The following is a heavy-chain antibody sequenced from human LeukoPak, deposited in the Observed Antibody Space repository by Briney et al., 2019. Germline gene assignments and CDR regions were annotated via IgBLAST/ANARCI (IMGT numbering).Heavy chain of an antibody. D-gene: IGHD2-15*01. CDR3: AREDPLVAARGLDY. CDR1: GGSISSYY. Sequence: SETLSLTCTVSGGSISSYYWSWIRQPPGKGLEWIGYIYYSGSTNYNPSLKSRVTVSVDTSKNQFSLRLSSVTAADTAVYYCAREDPLVAARGLDYWGQGTLVTVSS. V-gene: IGHV4-59*12. CDR2: IYYSGST. J-gene: IGHJ4*02.